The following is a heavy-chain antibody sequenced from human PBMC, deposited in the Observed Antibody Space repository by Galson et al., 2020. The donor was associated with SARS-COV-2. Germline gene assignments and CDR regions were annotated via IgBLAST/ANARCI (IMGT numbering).Heavy chain of an antibody. Sequence: GGSLRLSCAASGFTFSSYGMHWVRQAPGKGLEWVAVIWYDGSNKYYADSVKGRFTISRDNSKNTLYLQMNSLRAEDTAVYYCARYTVFWSGYYVSENYYGMDVWGQGTTVTVSS. D-gene: IGHD3-3*01. CDR1: GFTFSSYG. CDR3: ARYTVFWSGYYVSENYYGMDV. J-gene: IGHJ6*02. V-gene: IGHV3-33*01. CDR2: IWYDGSNK.